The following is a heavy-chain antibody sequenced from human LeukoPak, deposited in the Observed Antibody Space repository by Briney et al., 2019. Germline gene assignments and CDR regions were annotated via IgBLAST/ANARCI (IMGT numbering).Heavy chain of an antibody. J-gene: IGHJ4*02. D-gene: IGHD3-10*01. V-gene: IGHV4-61*02. CDR1: GDSISSGSYY. CDR3: ARFTMVRDFDY. Sequence: RTSETLSLTCTVSGDSISSGSYYWSWIRQPAGKGLEWIGRIYSSGSTNYNPSLKSRVTISVGTSKNQFSLKLSSVTAADTAVYYCARFTMVRDFDYWGQGTLVTVSS. CDR2: IYSSGST.